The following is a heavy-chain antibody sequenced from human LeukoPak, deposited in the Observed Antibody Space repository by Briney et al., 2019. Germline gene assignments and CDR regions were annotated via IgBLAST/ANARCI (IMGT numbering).Heavy chain of an antibody. D-gene: IGHD1-14*01. CDR1: GGSVSSGSYY. CDR3: ARGAGLPTTSDY. V-gene: IGHV4-61*01. CDR2: IYYSGST. J-gene: IGHJ4*02. Sequence: SETLSLTCTVSGGSVSSGSYYWSWIRQPPGKGLEWIGYIYYSGSTNYNPSLKSRVTISVDTSKNQFSLKLSSVTAADTAVYYCARGAGLPTTSDYWGQGTLVTVSS.